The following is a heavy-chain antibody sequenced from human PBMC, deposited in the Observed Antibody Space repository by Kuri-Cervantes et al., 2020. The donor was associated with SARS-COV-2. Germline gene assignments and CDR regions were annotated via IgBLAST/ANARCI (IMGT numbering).Heavy chain of an antibody. Sequence: GESLKISCAASGFTFSSYSMNWVRQAPGKGLEWVSSISSSSSYIYYADSVKGRFTISRDNAKNSLYLQMNSLRAEDTAVYYCARVRGASYYFDYWGQGTLVTVSS. V-gene: IGHV3-21*01. CDR3: ARVRGASYYFDY. CDR2: ISSSSSYI. CDR1: GFTFSSYS. J-gene: IGHJ4*02. D-gene: IGHD1-26*01.